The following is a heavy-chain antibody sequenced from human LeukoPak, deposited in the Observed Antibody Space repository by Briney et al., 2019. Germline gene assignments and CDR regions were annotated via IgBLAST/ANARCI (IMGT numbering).Heavy chain of an antibody. CDR2: IYYSGST. CDR1: GGSISSGGYY. Sequence: NPSETLSLTCTVSGGSISSGGYYWSWIRQHPGKGLEWIGYIYYSGSTYYNPSLKSRVTISVDTTKNQFSLKLSSVTAADTAVYCCARDYSNPSGFDPWGQGTLVTVSS. CDR3: ARDYSNPSGFDP. D-gene: IGHD4-11*01. J-gene: IGHJ5*02. V-gene: IGHV4-31*03.